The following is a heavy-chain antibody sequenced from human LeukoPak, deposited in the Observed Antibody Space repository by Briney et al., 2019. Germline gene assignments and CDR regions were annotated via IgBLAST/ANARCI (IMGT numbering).Heavy chain of an antibody. D-gene: IGHD3-16*01. V-gene: IGHV1-46*01. CDR2: INPSGGST. CDR3: ATWGYGTLFDY. Sequence: ASVKVSCKASGYTFTSYYMHWVRQAPGQGLEWMGIINPSGGSTSYAQKFQGRVTMTRDTSTSTVYMELSSLRSEDTAAYYCATWGYGTLFDYWGQGTLVTVSS. J-gene: IGHJ4*02. CDR1: GYTFTSYY.